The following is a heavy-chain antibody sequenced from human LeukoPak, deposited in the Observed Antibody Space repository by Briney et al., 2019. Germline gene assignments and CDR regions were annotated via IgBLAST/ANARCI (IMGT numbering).Heavy chain of an antibody. CDR2: IIPIFGTA. V-gene: IGHV1-69*13. CDR3: ARDSPNYYGSGSYSTYYYYGMDV. J-gene: IGHJ6*02. D-gene: IGHD3-10*01. Sequence: SVKVSCKASGGTFSSYAISWVRQAPGQGLEWMGGIIPIFGTANYAQKFQGRVTITADESTSTAYMELSSLRSEDTAVYYCARDSPNYYGSGSYSTYYYYGMDVWGQGTTVTVSS. CDR1: GGTFSSYA.